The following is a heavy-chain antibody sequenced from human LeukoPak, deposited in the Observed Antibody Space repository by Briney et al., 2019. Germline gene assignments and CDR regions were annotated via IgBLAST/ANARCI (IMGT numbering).Heavy chain of an antibody. CDR3: ARGLRGYSYGYLDY. CDR1: GGTFSSYA. J-gene: IGHJ4*02. Sequence: SVKVSCKASGGTFSSYAISWVRQAPGQGLEWMVRIIPIFGIATYAQKFLGRVTITADKSTSTAYMELSSLRSEDTAVYYCARGLRGYSYGYLDYWGQGTLVTVSS. D-gene: IGHD5-18*01. CDR2: IIPIFGIA. V-gene: IGHV1-69*04.